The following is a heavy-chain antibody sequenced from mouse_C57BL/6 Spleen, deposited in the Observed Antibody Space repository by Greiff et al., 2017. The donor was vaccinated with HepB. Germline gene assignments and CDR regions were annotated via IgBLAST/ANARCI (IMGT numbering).Heavy chain of an antibody. CDR3: ARYYSNLGYAMDY. Sequence: QVQLKQPGAELVRPGSSVKLSCKASGYTFTSYWMHWVKQRPIQGLEWIGNIDPSDSETHYNQKFKDKATLTVDKSSSTAYMQLSSLTSEDSAVYYCARYYSNLGYAMDYWGQGTSVTVSS. CDR1: GYTFTSYW. V-gene: IGHV1-52*01. D-gene: IGHD2-5*01. J-gene: IGHJ4*01. CDR2: IDPSDSET.